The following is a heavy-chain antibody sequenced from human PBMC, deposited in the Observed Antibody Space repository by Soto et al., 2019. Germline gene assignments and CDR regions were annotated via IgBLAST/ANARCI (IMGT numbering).Heavy chain of an antibody. Sequence: GASVKVSCKVSGYTLTELSMHWVRQAPGKGLEWMGGFDPEDGETIYAQKFQGRVTMTEDTSTDTAYMELSSLRSEDTAVYYCATSVTMVRGVITPQNWFDPWGQGTLVTVSS. CDR2: FDPEDGET. D-gene: IGHD3-10*01. CDR3: ATSVTMVRGVITPQNWFDP. J-gene: IGHJ5*02. V-gene: IGHV1-24*01. CDR1: GYTLTELS.